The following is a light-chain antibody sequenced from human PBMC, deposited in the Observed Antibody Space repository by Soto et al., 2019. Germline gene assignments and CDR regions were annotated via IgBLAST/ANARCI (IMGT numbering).Light chain of an antibody. CDR1: SSDVGGYNY. V-gene: IGLV2-14*03. CDR2: DVS. Sequence: QSALTQPASVSGSPGQSITISCTGTSSDVGGYNYVSWYQHHPGKAPKLIIFDVSNRPSGVSKRFSGSKSGNTASLTISGLQAEDEADYYCNSYSSSSTLVFGGGTQLTVL. J-gene: IGLJ2*01. CDR3: NSYSSSSTLV.